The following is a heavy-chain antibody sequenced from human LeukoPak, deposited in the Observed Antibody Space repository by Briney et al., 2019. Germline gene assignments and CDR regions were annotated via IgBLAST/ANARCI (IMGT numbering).Heavy chain of an antibody. CDR3: ASSIGGYIAAAGFFDY. D-gene: IGHD6-13*01. Sequence: ASVTVSCKSSGYTFTIYYMHWVRQAPGQGLEWMGIINPSGGSTSYAQKFQGRVTVTRDTSTSTVYMELSSLRSEDTAVYYCASSIGGYIAAAGFFDYWGQGTLVTVSS. V-gene: IGHV1-46*01. J-gene: IGHJ4*02. CDR1: GYTFTIYY. CDR2: INPSGGST.